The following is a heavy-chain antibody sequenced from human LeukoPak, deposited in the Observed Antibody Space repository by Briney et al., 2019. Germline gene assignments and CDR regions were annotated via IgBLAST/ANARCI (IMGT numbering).Heavy chain of an antibody. Sequence: SETLSLTCTVSGGSISSSSYYWVWIRQPPGKGLEGIGRIYYSGRTYYNPSLKSRVTISVDTSKNQFSLKLSSVTDADTAVYYCAGHVYDFWSGYCKGFDYWGQGTLVTVSS. CDR1: GGSISSSSYY. D-gene: IGHD3-3*01. CDR3: AGHVYDFWSGYCKGFDY. CDR2: IYYSGRT. V-gene: IGHV4-39*01. J-gene: IGHJ4*02.